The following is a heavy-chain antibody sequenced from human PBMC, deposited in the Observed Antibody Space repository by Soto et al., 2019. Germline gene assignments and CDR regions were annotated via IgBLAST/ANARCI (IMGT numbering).Heavy chain of an antibody. CDR2: IFWNDVK. Sequence: QVTLKESGPVLVKPTETLTLTCTVSGFSLSTARMGVSWIRQPPGKALEWLAHIFWNDVKSYSTSLKSRLTISKDTSKSQVVLTMTNVDPVDTATYYCARTDCSGGSCYGAYYDGMDVWGQGTTVTVSS. CDR1: GFSLSTARMG. V-gene: IGHV2-26*01. D-gene: IGHD2-15*01. CDR3: ARTDCSGGSCYGAYYDGMDV. J-gene: IGHJ6*02.